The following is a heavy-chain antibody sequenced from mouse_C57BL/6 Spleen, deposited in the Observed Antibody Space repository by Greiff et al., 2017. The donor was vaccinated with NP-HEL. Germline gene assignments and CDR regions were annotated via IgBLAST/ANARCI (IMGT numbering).Heavy chain of an antibody. Sequence: VQLQQSGAELVMPGASVKLSCKASGYTFTSYWMHWVKQRPGQGLEWIGEIDPSDSYTNYNQKFKGKSTLTVDKSSSTAYMQLSSLTSEDSAVYYCARGDYDVFDYWGQGTTLTVSS. D-gene: IGHD2-4*01. CDR1: GYTFTSYW. J-gene: IGHJ2*01. V-gene: IGHV1-69*01. CDR2: IDPSDSYT. CDR3: ARGDYDVFDY.